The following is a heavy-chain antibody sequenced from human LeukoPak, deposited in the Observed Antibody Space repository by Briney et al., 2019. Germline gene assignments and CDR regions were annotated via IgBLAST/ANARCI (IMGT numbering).Heavy chain of an antibody. Sequence: SQTLSLTCTVSGGSISSGDYYWSWIRQPPGKGLEWIGYIYYSGSTYYNPSLKSRVTISVDTSKNQFSLKLSSVTAADTAVYYCARDGGAAAGTVPEYFQHWGQGTLVTVSS. D-gene: IGHD6-13*01. J-gene: IGHJ1*01. CDR3: ARDGGAAAGTVPEYFQH. CDR2: IYYSGST. CDR1: GGSISSGDYY. V-gene: IGHV4-30-4*01.